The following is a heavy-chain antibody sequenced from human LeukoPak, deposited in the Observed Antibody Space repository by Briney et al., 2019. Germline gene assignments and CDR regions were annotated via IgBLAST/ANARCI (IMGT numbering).Heavy chain of an antibody. D-gene: IGHD5-12*01. CDR1: GGSISSYY. CDR2: IYYSGST. CDR3: ARHSGYDSPFDY. J-gene: IGHJ4*02. Sequence: PSETLSLTCTVSGGSISSYYWSWTRQPPGKGLEWIGYIYYSGSTNYNPSLKSRVTISVDTSKNQFSLKLSSVVAADTAVYYCARHSGYDSPFDYWGQGTLVTVSS. V-gene: IGHV4-59*01.